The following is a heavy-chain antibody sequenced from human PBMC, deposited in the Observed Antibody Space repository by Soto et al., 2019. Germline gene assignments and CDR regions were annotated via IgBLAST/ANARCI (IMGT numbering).Heavy chain of an antibody. CDR2: IWYDGSNK. CDR3: AREYYDSSGYYYFGFGY. J-gene: IGHJ4*02. D-gene: IGHD3-22*01. Sequence: AGGSLRLSCAASGFTFSSYGMHWVRQAPGKGLEWVAVIWYDGSNKYYADSVKGRFTISRDNSKNTLYLQMNSLRAEDTAVYYCAREYYDSSGYYYFGFGYWGQGTLVTVSS. CDR1: GFTFSSYG. V-gene: IGHV3-33*01.